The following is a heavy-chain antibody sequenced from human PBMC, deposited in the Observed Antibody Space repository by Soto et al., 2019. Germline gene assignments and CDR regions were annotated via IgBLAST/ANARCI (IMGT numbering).Heavy chain of an antibody. J-gene: IGHJ5*02. Sequence: ASVKVSCKASGYTFTSYDINWVRQDTGQGLEWMGWMNPNSGNTGYAQKFQGRVTMTRNTSISTAYMELSSLRSEDTAVYYCARTAAGSVGWFDPWGQGTLVTVSS. CDR1: GYTFTSYD. CDR2: MNPNSGNT. D-gene: IGHD6-13*01. V-gene: IGHV1-8*01. CDR3: ARTAAGSVGWFDP.